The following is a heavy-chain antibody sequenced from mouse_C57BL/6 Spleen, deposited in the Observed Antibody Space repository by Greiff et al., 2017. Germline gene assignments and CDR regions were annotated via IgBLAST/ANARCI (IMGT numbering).Heavy chain of an antibody. D-gene: IGHD2-3*01. V-gene: IGHV5-17*01. CDR2: ISSGSSTI. Sequence: EVHLVEPGGGLVKPGGSLKLSCAASGFTFSDYGMHWVRQAPEKGLEWVAYISSGSSTIYYADTVKGRFTISRDNAKNTLFLQMTSLTSEDTAMYYCARDGYSYWYFDVWGTGTTVTVSS. CDR1: GFTFSDYG. J-gene: IGHJ1*03. CDR3: ARDGYSYWYFDV.